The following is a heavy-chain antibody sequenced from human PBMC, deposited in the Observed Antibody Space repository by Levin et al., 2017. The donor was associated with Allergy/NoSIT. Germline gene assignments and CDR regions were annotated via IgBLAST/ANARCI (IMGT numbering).Heavy chain of an antibody. CDR1: GFTFSSYG. Sequence: GGSLRLSCAASGFTFSSYGMHWVRQAPGKGLEWVAVILYDGINKYYADSVKGRFTISRDNSKNTLYLQMNSLRAEDTAVYYCAKDSPYTIPRRVGMDVWGQGTTVTVSS. CDR2: ILYDGINK. D-gene: IGHD3-3*01. CDR3: AKDSPYTIPRRVGMDV. J-gene: IGHJ6*02. V-gene: IGHV3-30*18.